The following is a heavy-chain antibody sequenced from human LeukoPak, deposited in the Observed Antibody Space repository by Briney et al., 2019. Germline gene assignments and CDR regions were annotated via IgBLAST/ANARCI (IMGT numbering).Heavy chain of an antibody. Sequence: GGSLRLSCAASGFTFIDYAMTWVRQAPGKGLEWVSTISHHGENTHYADSVEGRFTISRDNSKNTLYLQMNSLRAEDTAVYYCARLQYSFLYGSGSYGVDYWGQGTLVTVSS. V-gene: IGHV3-23*01. CDR3: ARLQYSFLYGSGSYGVDY. CDR1: GFTFIDYA. J-gene: IGHJ4*02. CDR2: ISHHGENT. D-gene: IGHD3-10*01.